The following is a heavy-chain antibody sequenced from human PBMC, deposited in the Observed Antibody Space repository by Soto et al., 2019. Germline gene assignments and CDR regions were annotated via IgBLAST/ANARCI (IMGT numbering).Heavy chain of an antibody. CDR3: AKVGSGWKAFDI. CDR2: ISWNSGSI. D-gene: IGHD6-19*01. J-gene: IGHJ3*02. CDR1: GFTFDDYA. Sequence: GGSLRLSCAASGFTFDDYAMHWVRQAPGKGLEWVSGISWNSGSIGYADSVKGRFTISRDNAKNSLYLQMNSLRAEDTALYYCAKVGSGWKAFDIWGQGTMVTVSS. V-gene: IGHV3-9*01.